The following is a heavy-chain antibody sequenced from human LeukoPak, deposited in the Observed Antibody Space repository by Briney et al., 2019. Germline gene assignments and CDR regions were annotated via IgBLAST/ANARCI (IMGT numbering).Heavy chain of an antibody. D-gene: IGHD3-22*01. Sequence: PSETLSLTCTVSGGSISSGGYSWSWIRQPAGKGLEWIGRIYTSGSTNYNPSLRSRVTMSVDTSKNQFSLKLSSVTAADTAVYYCARDRLYDSSGPRHAFDIWGQGTMVTVSS. CDR3: ARDRLYDSSGPRHAFDI. CDR1: GGSISSGGYS. CDR2: IYTSGST. V-gene: IGHV4-61*02. J-gene: IGHJ3*02.